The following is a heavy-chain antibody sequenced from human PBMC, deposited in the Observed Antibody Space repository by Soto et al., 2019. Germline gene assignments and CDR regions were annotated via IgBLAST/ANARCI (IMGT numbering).Heavy chain of an antibody. CDR2: IIPVFVTT. D-gene: IGHD2-2*01. CDR3: ATDPIVVVTGAESNWFDP. Sequence: QVQLVQSGAEVKKPGSSVKVACKASGGTFSSYAVSWVRQAPGQGLEWMGRIIPVFVTTNYAQKLQGRVTLTADKSTSTAYMELSSLRSEVTAVYYCATDPIVVVTGAESNWFDPWGQGTLVIVSS. J-gene: IGHJ5*02. V-gene: IGHV1-69*06. CDR1: GGTFSSYA.